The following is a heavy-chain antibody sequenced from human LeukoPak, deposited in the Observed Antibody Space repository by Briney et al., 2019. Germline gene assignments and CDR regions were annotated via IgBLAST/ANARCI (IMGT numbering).Heavy chain of an antibody. CDR2: IIPIFGTA. Sequence: ASVKVSCKASGYTFTGYYMHWVRQAPGQGLEWMGGIIPIFGTANYAQKFQGRVTITADESTSTAYMELSSLSSEDTAVYYCAXXXXXXGGDCYRYYYYYYMDVWGKGTTVTISS. CDR3: AXXXXXXGGDCYRYYYYYYMDV. CDR1: GYTFTGYY. V-gene: IGHV1-69*13. D-gene: IGHD2-21*02. J-gene: IGHJ6*03.